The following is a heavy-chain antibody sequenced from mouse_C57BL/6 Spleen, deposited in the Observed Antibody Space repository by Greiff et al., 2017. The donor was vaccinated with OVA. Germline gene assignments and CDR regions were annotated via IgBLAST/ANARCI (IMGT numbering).Heavy chain of an antibody. CDR2: IWRGGST. J-gene: IGHJ4*01. CDR1: GFSLTSYG. Sequence: VQLQQSGPGLVQPSQSLSITCTVSGFSLTSYGVHWVRQSPGKGLEWLGVIWRGGSTDYNAALMSRLSIPKDNSKSQVVFKMNSLQADDTAIYYCAKKPYSNYAMDYWGQGTSVTVSS. D-gene: IGHD2-5*01. CDR3: AKKPYSNYAMDY. V-gene: IGHV2-5*01.